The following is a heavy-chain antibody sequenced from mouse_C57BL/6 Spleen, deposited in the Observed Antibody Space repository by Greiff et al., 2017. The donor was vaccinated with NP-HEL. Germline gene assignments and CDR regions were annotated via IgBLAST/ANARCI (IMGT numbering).Heavy chain of an antibody. CDR1: GYAFTNYL. CDR2: INPGSGGT. V-gene: IGHV1-54*01. J-gene: IGHJ2*01. Sequence: QVQLKESGAELVRPGTSVKVSCKASGYAFTNYLIEWVKQRPGQGLEWIGVINPGSGGTNYNEKVKGKATLTADKSSSTAYMQLSSLTSEDSAVYFCARCDSAFDYWGQGTTLTVSS. CDR3: ARCDSAFDY. D-gene: IGHD2-12*01.